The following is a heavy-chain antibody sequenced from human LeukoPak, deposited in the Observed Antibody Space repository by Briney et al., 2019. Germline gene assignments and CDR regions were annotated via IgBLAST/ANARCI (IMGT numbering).Heavy chain of an antibody. D-gene: IGHD3-10*01. V-gene: IGHV3-23*01. Sequence: GGSLRLSCAASGFTLSSYAMSWVRQALGKGLEWVSAISGSDGRTYFADSVKGRFTISRDNSKNTLYLQMNILRAEDTAVYYCAREATMVRGVITFFDYWGQGTLVTVSS. CDR2: ISGSDGRT. CDR1: GFTLSSYA. CDR3: AREATMVRGVITFFDY. J-gene: IGHJ4*02.